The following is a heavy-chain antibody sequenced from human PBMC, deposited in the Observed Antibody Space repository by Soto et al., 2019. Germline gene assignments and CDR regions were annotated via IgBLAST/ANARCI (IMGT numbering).Heavy chain of an antibody. CDR1: GGSISSGDYY. CDR2: IYYSGST. D-gene: IGHD3-9*01. V-gene: IGHV4-30-4*01. Sequence: QVQLQESGPGLVKPSQTLSLTCTVSGGSISSGDYYWSWIRQPPGKGLEWIGYIYYSGSTYYNPSLKSRVTISVDTSKNQFSLKLSSVTAADTAVYYCARGLRYFDWLSMPGYYFDYWGQGTLVTVSS. J-gene: IGHJ4*02. CDR3: ARGLRYFDWLSMPGYYFDY.